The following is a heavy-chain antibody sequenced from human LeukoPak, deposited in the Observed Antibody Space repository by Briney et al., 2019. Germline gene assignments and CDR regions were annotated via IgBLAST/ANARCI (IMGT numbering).Heavy chain of an antibody. J-gene: IGHJ6*03. CDR3: AKFIAAAGTSYYYYYMDV. D-gene: IGHD6-13*01. CDR1: GGSISSYY. CDR2: IYYSGST. Sequence: TASETLSLTCTVSGGSISSYYWSWIRQPPGKGLEWIGYIYYSGSTHYNPSLKSRVTISVDTSKNQFSLKLSSVTAADTAVYYCAKFIAAAGTSYYYYYMDVWGKGTTVTVSS. V-gene: IGHV4-59*01.